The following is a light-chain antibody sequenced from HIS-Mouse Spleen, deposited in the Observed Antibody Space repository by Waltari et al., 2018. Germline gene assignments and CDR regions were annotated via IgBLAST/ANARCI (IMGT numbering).Light chain of an antibody. J-gene: IGKJ4*01. CDR2: AAS. Sequence: DIQLTQSPSFMSASVGDRVPITCRASQGISSYLAWYQQKPGNAPKLLIYAASTLQSWVPSRFSGSGSGTEFTLTISSLQPEDFATYYCQQLNSYPQETFGGGTKVEIK. CDR1: QGISSY. CDR3: QQLNSYPQET. V-gene: IGKV1-9*01.